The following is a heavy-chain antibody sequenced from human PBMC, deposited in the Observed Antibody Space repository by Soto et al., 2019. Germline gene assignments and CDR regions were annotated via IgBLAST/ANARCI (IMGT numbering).Heavy chain of an antibody. D-gene: IGHD2-2*01. V-gene: IGHV1-69*08. CDR1: GGTFSSYT. CDR3: EREIVVVPAALTDAFDI. CDR2: IIPILGIA. Sequence: QVQLVQSGAEVKKPGSSVKVSCKASGGTFSSYTISWVRQAPGQGLEWMGRIIPILGIANYAQKFQGRVTITADKSTSTAYMELSSLRSEDTAVYYCEREIVVVPAALTDAFDIWGQGTMDTVS. J-gene: IGHJ3*02.